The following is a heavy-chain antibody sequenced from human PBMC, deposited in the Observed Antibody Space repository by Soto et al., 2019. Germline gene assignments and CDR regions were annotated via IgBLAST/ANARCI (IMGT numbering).Heavy chain of an antibody. D-gene: IGHD3-10*02. CDR1: GGSFSGYY. V-gene: IGHV4-34*09. Sequence: TLSLTCAVYGGSFSGYYWSWIRQPPGKGLEWIGDINHSGSTNYNPSLKSRVTISVDTSKNQFSLKLSSVTAADTAVYYCARGDTTFSPAFDIWGQGTMVTVSS. CDR2: INHSGST. J-gene: IGHJ3*02. CDR3: ARGDTTFSPAFDI.